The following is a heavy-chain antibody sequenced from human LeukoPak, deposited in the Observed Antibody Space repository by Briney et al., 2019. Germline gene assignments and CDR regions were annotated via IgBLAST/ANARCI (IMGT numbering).Heavy chain of an antibody. Sequence: PSETLSLTCSVSGGSISSGRFYWNWIRQPAGTGLEWLGHVYSSGSAKYNPSLKSRVTISLDTSKNQFSLKLNSVTAVDTAVYYCSRGPENPLNWYFDLWGRGTLVTVSS. V-gene: IGHV4-61*09. CDR2: VYSSGSA. CDR1: GGSISSGRFY. D-gene: IGHD1-14*01. J-gene: IGHJ2*01. CDR3: SRGPENPLNWYFDL.